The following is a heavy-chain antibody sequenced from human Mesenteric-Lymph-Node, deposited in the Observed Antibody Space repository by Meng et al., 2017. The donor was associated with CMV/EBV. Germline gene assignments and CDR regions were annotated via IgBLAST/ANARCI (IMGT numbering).Heavy chain of an antibody. V-gene: IGHV3-30*04. Sequence: GESLKISCAASGFTFTDYAMHWVRQAPGKGLEWVAVMSYDGSKTYYTDSVKGRFTISRDNSKNTVYLQMDSLRPEDTAVYYCARDLNRGPFHITIYGVVIIPAYCDYWGQGTLVTVSS. CDR1: GFTFTDYA. J-gene: IGHJ4*02. D-gene: IGHD3-3*01. CDR3: ARDLNRGPFHITIYGVVIIPAYCDY. CDR2: MSYDGSKT.